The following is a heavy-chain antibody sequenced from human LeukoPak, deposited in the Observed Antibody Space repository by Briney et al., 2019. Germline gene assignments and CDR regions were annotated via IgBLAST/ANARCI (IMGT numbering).Heavy chain of an antibody. J-gene: IGHJ4*02. CDR3: AVPTWIQLWLRGAPSYFDY. CDR1: GFTFTSSA. D-gene: IGHD5-18*01. CDR2: IVVGSGNT. Sequence: SVKVSCKASGFTFTSSAVQWVRQARGQRLEWIGWIVVGSGNTNYAQKFQEGVTITRDMSTSTAYMELSSLRSEDTAVYYCAVPTWIQLWLRGAPSYFDYWGQGTLVTVSS. V-gene: IGHV1-58*01.